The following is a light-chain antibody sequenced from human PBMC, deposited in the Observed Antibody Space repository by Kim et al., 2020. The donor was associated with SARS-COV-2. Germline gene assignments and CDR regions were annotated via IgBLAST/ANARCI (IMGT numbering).Light chain of an antibody. CDR2: GAS. Sequence: SLGYNAPTSCRARQIVTSQFVRYPQQPCHAPRLLIYGASTRATGIPARVSGSGSGTDFTLTISSLQSEDFAVYYCQQYNNWPPWTVGQGTKV. CDR3: QQYNNWPPWT. V-gene: IGKV3-15*01. J-gene: IGKJ1*01. CDR1: QIVTSQ.